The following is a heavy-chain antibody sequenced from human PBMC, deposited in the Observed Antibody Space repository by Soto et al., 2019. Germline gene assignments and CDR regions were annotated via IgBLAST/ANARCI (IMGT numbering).Heavy chain of an antibody. CDR3: ARAGELPYYYYGMDV. J-gene: IGHJ6*02. Sequence: QVQLVQSGGEVKKPGASVKVSCKASGYTFTTSGVSWVRQAPGQGLEWMGWVRGYNDNTKYEEKFHDRVTMTTDTSTSTTYLELRSLTTDDTAVYYCARAGELPYYYYGMDVWGQGTTVIVSS. V-gene: IGHV1-18*01. CDR2: VRGYNDNT. CDR1: GYTFTTSG. D-gene: IGHD1-7*01.